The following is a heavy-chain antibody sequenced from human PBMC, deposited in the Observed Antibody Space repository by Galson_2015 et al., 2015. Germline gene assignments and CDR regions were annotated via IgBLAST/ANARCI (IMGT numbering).Heavy chain of an antibody. CDR1: GFTFSSYW. Sequence: SLRLSCAASGFTFSSYWMSWVRQAPGKGLEWVANIKQDGSEKYYVDSVKGRFTISRDNAKNSLYLQMNSLRAEDTAVYYCARDRIVRIAARSFHWFDPWGQGTLVTVSS. J-gene: IGHJ5*02. V-gene: IGHV3-7*01. D-gene: IGHD6-6*01. CDR3: ARDRIVRIAARSFHWFDP. CDR2: IKQDGSEK.